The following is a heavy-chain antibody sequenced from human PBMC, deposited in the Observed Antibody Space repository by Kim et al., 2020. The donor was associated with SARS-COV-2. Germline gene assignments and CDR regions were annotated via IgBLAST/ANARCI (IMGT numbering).Heavy chain of an antibody. V-gene: IGHV3-30*18. J-gene: IGHJ4*02. CDR2: ISSDLRLP. CDR3: AKRKECFSLGGDFIDF. D-gene: IGHD3-3*01. CDR1: GFTFHPFG. Sequence: GGSLRLSCVASGFTFHPFGFHWVLPSPFPCLSFLPVISSDLRLPHSSDFSAGRLFISKDSSRNTVVLQMNSLTPEDTAVYYCAKRKECFSLGGDFIDFWGQRTLVTVSS.